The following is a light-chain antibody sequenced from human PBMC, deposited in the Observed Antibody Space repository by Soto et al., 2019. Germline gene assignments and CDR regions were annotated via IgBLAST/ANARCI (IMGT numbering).Light chain of an antibody. V-gene: IGKV1-8*01. CDR2: AAF. Sequence: AIRMTQSPSSLSASTGDRVTITCRASQGISSYLAWYQQKPGKAPKLLIYAAFTLQSGVPSRFSGSGSGTDFTLTISCLQSEDFATYYCQQYYSYPLTFGGGTQVEFK. J-gene: IGKJ4*01. CDR3: QQYYSYPLT. CDR1: QGISSY.